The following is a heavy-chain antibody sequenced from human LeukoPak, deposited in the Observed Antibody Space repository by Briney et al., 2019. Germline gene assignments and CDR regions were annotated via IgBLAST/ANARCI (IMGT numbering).Heavy chain of an antibody. CDR2: LDRESGET. D-gene: IGHD2-2*03. Sequence: ASVKVSCKVSGSALSDLAKQWVRQVPGKGLEWMGGLDRESGETLYSEKFQGRVTMAQDTSTDTAYMDLTSLTSEDTAVYYCATGHSTGYHYWFDPWGQGTLVTVSS. V-gene: IGHV1-24*01. CDR1: GSALSDLA. J-gene: IGHJ5*02. CDR3: ATGHSTGYHYWFDP.